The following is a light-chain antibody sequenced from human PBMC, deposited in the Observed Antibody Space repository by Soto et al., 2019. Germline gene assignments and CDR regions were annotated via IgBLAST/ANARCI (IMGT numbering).Light chain of an antibody. V-gene: IGKV1-12*02. CDR2: AAS. CDR3: QQSNSFPFT. Sequence: DIQMTQSPPSMSASVGDRVTITCRASQDISSWLAWYQQKPGKAPELLIYAASTLQSGVPSRFSGSGSGTHFTLTISSLQPEDFATYYCQQSNSFPFTFGQGTRLEI. CDR1: QDISSW. J-gene: IGKJ5*01.